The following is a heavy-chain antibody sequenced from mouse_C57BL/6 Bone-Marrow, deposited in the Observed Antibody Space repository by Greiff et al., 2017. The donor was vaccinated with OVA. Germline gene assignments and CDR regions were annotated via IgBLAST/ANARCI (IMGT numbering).Heavy chain of an antibody. CDR1: GYTFTSYW. CDR3: ARENWSFDY. J-gene: IGHJ2*01. CDR2: IDPSDSYT. D-gene: IGHD4-1*01. Sequence: QVQLQQSGAELVMPGASVKLSCKASGYTFTSYWMHWVKQRPGQGLEWIGEIDPSDSYTNYNQKFKGKSTLTVDKSSSTAYMQLSSLTSEDSAVYYCARENWSFDYWGQGTTLTVSS. V-gene: IGHV1-69*01.